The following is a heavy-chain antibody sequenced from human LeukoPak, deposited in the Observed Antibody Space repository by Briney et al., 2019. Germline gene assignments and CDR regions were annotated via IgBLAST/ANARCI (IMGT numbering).Heavy chain of an antibody. V-gene: IGHV3-53*01. D-gene: IGHD5/OR15-5a*01. J-gene: IGHJ3*02. CDR2: IYSGGST. CDR1: GFTVSSNY. CDR3: ARSNDAFDI. Sequence: GGSLRLSCAASGFTVSSNYMNWVRQAPGKGLEWVSIIYSGGSTFYADSVKGRFTISRDNSKTTLHLQMNSLRAEDTPVYYCARSNDAFDIWGQGTMVTVSS.